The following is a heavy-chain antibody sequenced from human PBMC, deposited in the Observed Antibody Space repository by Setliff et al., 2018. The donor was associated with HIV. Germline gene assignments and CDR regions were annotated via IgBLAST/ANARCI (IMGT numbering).Heavy chain of an antibody. CDR1: GFTFNNYA. Sequence: LRLSCAASGFTFNNYAMHWVRQAPGKGLEWVAGISYDGNNKYYADSVKGRFTISRDNSKNTLYLQMDSLRAEDTAVYYCAKGEIAAAGHFDYWGQGTLVTVSS. J-gene: IGHJ4*02. CDR2: ISYDGNNK. V-gene: IGHV3-30-3*01. CDR3: AKGEIAAAGHFDY. D-gene: IGHD6-13*01.